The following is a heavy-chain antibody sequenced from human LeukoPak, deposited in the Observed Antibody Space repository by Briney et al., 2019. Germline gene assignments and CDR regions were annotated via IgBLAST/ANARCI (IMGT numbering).Heavy chain of an antibody. J-gene: IGHJ3*02. D-gene: IGHD3-22*01. V-gene: IGHV3-30*18. CDR3: AKMSSGYYQRGAFDI. Sequence: GGSLRLSCAAPGFMFSSYGMHWVRQAPGKGLEWVAVISYDGSDKYYRDSVKGRFTISRDNSKNTVYLQMNSLRAEDTAVYYCAKMSSGYYQRGAFDIWGQGTMVTVSS. CDR1: GFMFSSYG. CDR2: ISYDGSDK.